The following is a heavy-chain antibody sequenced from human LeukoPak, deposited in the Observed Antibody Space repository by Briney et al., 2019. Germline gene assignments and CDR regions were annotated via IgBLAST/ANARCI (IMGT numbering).Heavy chain of an antibody. D-gene: IGHD6-19*01. CDR3: ARVNFAPWLVPRSDY. V-gene: IGHV3-48*02. J-gene: IGHJ4*02. CDR1: GFTFSGHS. CDR2: ISSGGDNI. Sequence: GGSLRLSCVASGFTFSGHSMNWVRQAPGKGLEWISYISSGGDNIYYADSVKGRFTISRDNAKNSLFLQMNSLRDEDTAVYFCARVNFAPWLVPRSDYWGQGTLVTVSS.